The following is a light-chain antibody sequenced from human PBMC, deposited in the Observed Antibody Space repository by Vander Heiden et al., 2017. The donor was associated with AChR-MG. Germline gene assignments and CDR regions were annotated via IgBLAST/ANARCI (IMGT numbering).Light chain of an antibody. J-gene: IGLJ2*01. CDR1: SSDVGGYNY. V-gene: IGLV2-14*01. CDR2: EVS. Sequence: QSALTQTASVSGSPGQSVTLSCTGTSSDVGGYNYVSWYQQHPGKAPQVMIYEVSKRPSGVSNRFSGSKSGNTASLTISGLQAEDEADYYCSSYTSSSTLVFGGGTKLTVL. CDR3: SSYTSSSTLV.